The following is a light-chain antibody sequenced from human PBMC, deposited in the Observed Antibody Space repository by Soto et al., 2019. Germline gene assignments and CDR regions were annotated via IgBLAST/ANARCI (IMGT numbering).Light chain of an antibody. CDR1: QSVSSSY. J-gene: IGKJ2*01. CDR2: GTS. CDR3: QQYGNSVPFT. V-gene: IGKV3-20*01. Sequence: EIVLTQSPGTLSLSPGERATLSCRASQSVSSSYLAWYQQKPGQAPRLLIYGTSSRATGIPDRFSGSGSGTDFTLTISRLEPEDVAVYYCQQYGNSVPFTFGQGTKLEIE.